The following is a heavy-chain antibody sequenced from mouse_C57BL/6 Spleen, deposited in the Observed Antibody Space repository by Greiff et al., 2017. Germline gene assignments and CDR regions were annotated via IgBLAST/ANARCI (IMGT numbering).Heavy chain of an antibody. V-gene: IGHV5-4*01. J-gene: IGHJ1*03. CDR1: GFTFSSYA. CDR2: ISDGGSYT. Sequence: EVKLMESGGGLVKPGGSLKLSCAASGFTFSSYAMSWVRQTPEKRLEWVATISDGGSYTYYPDNVKGRFTISRDNAKNNLYLQMSHLKSDDTAMYYCARDGAWTWYFDVWGTGTTVTVSS. CDR3: ARDGAWTWYFDV.